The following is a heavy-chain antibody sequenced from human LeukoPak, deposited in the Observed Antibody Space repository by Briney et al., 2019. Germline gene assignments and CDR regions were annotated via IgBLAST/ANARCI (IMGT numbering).Heavy chain of an antibody. D-gene: IGHD3-9*01. J-gene: IGHJ4*02. V-gene: IGHV3-7*01. CDR3: ARDYPNVLRYFD. Sequence: PGGSLRLSCAVSGFTFSSYWMSWVRQAPGKGLEWVANIKQDGSEKYYVDSVKGRFTISRDNAKNSLYLQMNSLRAEDTAVYYCARDYPNVLRYFDWGQGTLVTVSS. CDR1: GFTFSSYW. CDR2: IKQDGSEK.